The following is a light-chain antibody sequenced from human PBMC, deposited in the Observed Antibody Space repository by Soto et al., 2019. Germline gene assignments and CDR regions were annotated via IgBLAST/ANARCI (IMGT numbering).Light chain of an antibody. CDR1: QTISNY. J-gene: IGKJ1*01. Sequence: DIQMTQSPSSLSASLGDRVTVSCRASQTISNYLNWYQQKPGKAPKLLIYGASSLPSGVPSRFSGSGSGTEFTLTISNLQPDDFATYYCQQSNTYSWTFGQGTKWIS. CDR3: QQSNTYSWT. V-gene: IGKV1-5*01. CDR2: GAS.